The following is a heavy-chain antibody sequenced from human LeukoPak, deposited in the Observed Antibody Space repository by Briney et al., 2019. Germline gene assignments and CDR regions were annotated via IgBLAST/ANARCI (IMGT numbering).Heavy chain of an antibody. CDR2: ISGSGGST. Sequence: GGSLRLSCAASAFTISSYGMTWVRQAPGKGLEWVALISGSGGSTYYADSVKGRFTISRDNSKNTVYLQMNSLRAEDTAVYYCAKVPVFSLTISEVVTDDAFDIWGQGTIVTVSS. D-gene: IGHD3-3*01. V-gene: IGHV3-23*01. CDR3: AKVPVFSLTISEVVTDDAFDI. J-gene: IGHJ3*02. CDR1: AFTISSYG.